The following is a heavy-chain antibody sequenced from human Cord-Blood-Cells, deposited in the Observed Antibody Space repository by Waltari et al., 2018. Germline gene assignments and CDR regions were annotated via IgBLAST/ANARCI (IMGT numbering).Heavy chain of an antibody. CDR1: GYSISSGYY. Sequence: QVQLQESGPGLVKPSETLSLTCAVSGYSISSGYYWGWLRQPPGKGLEWIGSIYHSGDTDYNQSLKSRVTISVDTSKNQFSLKLSSVTAADTAVYYCARAAGYCSSTSCYFDYWGQGTLVTVSS. CDR2: IYHSGDT. CDR3: ARAAGYCSSTSCYFDY. J-gene: IGHJ4*02. V-gene: IGHV4-38-2*01. D-gene: IGHD2-2*01.